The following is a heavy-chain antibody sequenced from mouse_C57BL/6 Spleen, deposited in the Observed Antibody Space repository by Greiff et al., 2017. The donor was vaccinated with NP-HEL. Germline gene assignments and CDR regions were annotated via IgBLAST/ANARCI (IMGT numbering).Heavy chain of an antibody. J-gene: IGHJ1*03. CDR1: GFTFSSYA. CDR3: TRGGNWYWYFDV. V-gene: IGHV5-9-1*02. Sequence: EVKLVESGEGLVKPGGSLKLSCAASGFTFSSYAMSWVRQTPEKRLEWVAYISSGGDYIYYADTVKGRFTISRDNARNTLYLQMSSLKSEDTAMYYCTRGGNWYWYFDVWGTGTTVTVSS. D-gene: IGHD2-1*01. CDR2: ISSGGDYI.